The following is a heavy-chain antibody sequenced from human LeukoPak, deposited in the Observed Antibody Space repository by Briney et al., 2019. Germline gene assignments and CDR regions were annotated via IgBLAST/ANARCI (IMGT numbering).Heavy chain of an antibody. V-gene: IGHV3-23*01. D-gene: IGHD1-20*01. CDR2: ISRSGSNT. CDR3: ARSATRVTGSVEHYFDF. CDR1: GFTFSNYA. J-gene: IGHJ4*02. Sequence: PGGSLRLSCAASGFTFSNYAMNWVRQAPGKGLEWVSVISRSGSNTYYADSLKGRFTISRDTSRDTLYLQLNSLRAGDTAIYYCARSATRVTGSVEHYFDFWGQGTLVTVSS.